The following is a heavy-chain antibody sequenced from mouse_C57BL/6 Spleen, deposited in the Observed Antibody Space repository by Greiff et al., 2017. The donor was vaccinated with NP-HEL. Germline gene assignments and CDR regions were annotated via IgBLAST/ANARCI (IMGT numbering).Heavy chain of an antibody. CDR1: GFTFSNYW. J-gene: IGHJ3*01. V-gene: IGHV6-3*01. CDR2: IRLKSDNYAT. Sequence: EVMLVESGGGLVQPGGSMKLSCVASGFTFSNYWMNWVRQSPEKGLEWVAQIRLKSDNYATHYAESVKGRFTISRDDSKSSVYLQMNNLRDEDTGIYYCTGLPFAYWGQGTLVTVSA. CDR3: TGLPFAY.